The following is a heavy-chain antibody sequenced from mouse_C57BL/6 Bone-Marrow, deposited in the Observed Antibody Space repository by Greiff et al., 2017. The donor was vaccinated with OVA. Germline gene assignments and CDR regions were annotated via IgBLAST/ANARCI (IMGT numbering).Heavy chain of an antibody. D-gene: IGHD1-1*01. CDR3: ADGATVVGDYYAMDY. J-gene: IGHJ4*01. V-gene: IGHV1-81*01. CDR1: GYTFTSYG. Sequence: QVQLQQSGAELARPGASVKLSCKASGYTFTSYGISWVKQRTGQGLEWIGEIYPRSGNTYYNEKFKGKATLTADKSSSTAYMELRSLTSEDSAVYFCADGATVVGDYYAMDYWGQGTSVTVSS. CDR2: IYPRSGNT.